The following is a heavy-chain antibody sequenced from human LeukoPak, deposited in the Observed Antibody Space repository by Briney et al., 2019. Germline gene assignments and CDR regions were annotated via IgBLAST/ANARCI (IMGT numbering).Heavy chain of an antibody. CDR3: AREPEEFTVTRRYFDY. CDR2: ISYDGSNK. D-gene: IGHD4-17*01. J-gene: IGHJ4*02. Sequence: GGSLRLSCAASGFTFSSYAMHWVRQAPGKGLEWVAVISYDGSNKYYADSAKGRFTISRDNSKNTLYLQMNSLRAEDTAVYYCAREPEEFTVTRRYFDYWGQGTLVTVS. V-gene: IGHV3-30*01. CDR1: GFTFSSYA.